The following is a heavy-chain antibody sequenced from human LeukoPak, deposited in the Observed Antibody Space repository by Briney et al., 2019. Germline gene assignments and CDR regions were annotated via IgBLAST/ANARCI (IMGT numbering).Heavy chain of an antibody. J-gene: IGHJ5*02. D-gene: IGHD6-6*01. Sequence: SETLSLTCTVSGGSISSGGYYWSWIRQPPGKGLEWIGYIYHSGSTYYNPSLKSRVTISVDRSKNQFSLKLSSVTAADTAVYYCGRLLGIAARSWFDPWGQGTLVTVSS. CDR2: IYHSGST. CDR3: GRLLGIAARSWFDP. V-gene: IGHV4-30-2*01. CDR1: GGSISSGGYY.